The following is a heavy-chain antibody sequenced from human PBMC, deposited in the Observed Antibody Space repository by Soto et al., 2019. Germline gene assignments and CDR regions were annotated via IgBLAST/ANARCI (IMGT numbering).Heavy chain of an antibody. V-gene: IGHV3-48*03. CDR3: ARDEEITFGGVIAIYYYGMDV. CDR2: ISSSGSTI. J-gene: IGHJ6*02. D-gene: IGHD3-16*02. Sequence: GGSLRLSCAASGFTFSSYEMNWVRQAPGKGLEWVSYISSSGSTIYYADSVKGRFTISRDNAKNSLYLQMNSLRAEDTAVYYCARDEEITFGGVIAIYYYGMDVWGQGTTVTVSS. CDR1: GFTFSSYE.